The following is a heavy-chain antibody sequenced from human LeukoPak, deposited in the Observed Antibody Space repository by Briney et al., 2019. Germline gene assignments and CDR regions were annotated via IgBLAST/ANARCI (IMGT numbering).Heavy chain of an antibody. J-gene: IGHJ5*02. Sequence: ASVKVSCKASAYTFTSYGMSWVRQAPGQGLEWMGWISAYNGNTHYAQKLQGRVTMTTDTSTSTAYMELRSLRSDDTAVYYCTRDEARYSSGYYPNWFDPWGQGTLVTVSS. V-gene: IGHV1-18*01. CDR2: ISAYNGNT. CDR1: AYTFTSYG. D-gene: IGHD3-22*01. CDR3: TRDEARYSSGYYPNWFDP.